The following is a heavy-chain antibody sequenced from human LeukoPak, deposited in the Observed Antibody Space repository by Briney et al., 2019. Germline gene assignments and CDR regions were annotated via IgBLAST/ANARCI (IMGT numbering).Heavy chain of an antibody. Sequence: GGSLRLSCTASGLAFSSYGMHWARQAPGKGLEWVAFMQYDGSQIYYADSVKGRFTISRDNSKNALYLQMNSLRPEDTAVYYCAGKATAFYFDYWGQGTLVSVSS. D-gene: IGHD1-1*01. V-gene: IGHV3-30*02. CDR2: MQYDGSQI. CDR3: AGKATAFYFDY. J-gene: IGHJ4*02. CDR1: GLAFSSYG.